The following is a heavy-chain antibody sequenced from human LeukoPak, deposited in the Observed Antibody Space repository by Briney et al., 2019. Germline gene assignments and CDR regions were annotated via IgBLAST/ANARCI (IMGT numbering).Heavy chain of an antibody. J-gene: IGHJ4*02. D-gene: IGHD3-10*01. CDR3: AKVPVGRYGSGQLLFYFDY. V-gene: IGHV3-23*01. Sequence: PGGSLRLSCAASGFTFSSYAMSWVRQAPGKGLEWVSAISGSGGSTYYADSVKGRLTISRDNSKNTLYLQMNSLRAEDTAVYYCAKVPVGRYGSGQLLFYFDYWGQGTLVTVSS. CDR2: ISGSGGST. CDR1: GFTFSSYA.